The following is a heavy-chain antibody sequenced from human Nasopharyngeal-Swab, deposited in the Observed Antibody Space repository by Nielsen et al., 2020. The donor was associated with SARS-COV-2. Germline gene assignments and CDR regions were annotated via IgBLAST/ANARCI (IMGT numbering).Heavy chain of an antibody. CDR3: ASRSGWFAY. J-gene: IGHJ5*01. CDR1: GSSSSAYY. CDR2: IIHSEST. V-gene: IGHV4-34*12. Sequence: SELLSSPLALYGSSSSAYYCRWTRQPPGKGLEWLGEIIHSESTIYNPSLRSRFPISVETSKNQFSLKRSSVTAADTALYYCASRSGWFAYWGQGTLVTVSS. D-gene: IGHD6-19*01.